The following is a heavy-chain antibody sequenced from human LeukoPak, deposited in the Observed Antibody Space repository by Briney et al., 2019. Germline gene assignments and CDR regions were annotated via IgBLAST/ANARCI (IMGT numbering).Heavy chain of an antibody. CDR3: GAVIRSYYDAVDV. J-gene: IGHJ6*01. CDR2: IYPGDSDP. D-gene: IGHD2-21*01. Sequence: GESLKISCKGSGYTFSNDWIGWVRQMPGKGLEWMGIIYPGDSDPRYSPSFQGQVTISADKSISTAYLQWSSLKASDTAMYYCGAVIRSYYDAVDVWGQGTTVTVSS. CDR1: GYTFSNDW. V-gene: IGHV5-51*01.